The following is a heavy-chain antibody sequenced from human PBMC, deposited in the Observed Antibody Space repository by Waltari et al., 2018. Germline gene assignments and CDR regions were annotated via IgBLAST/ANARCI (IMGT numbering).Heavy chain of an antibody. CDR1: GFTFSSYS. J-gene: IGHJ4*02. D-gene: IGHD2-2*02. Sequence: QVQMVESGGGVVQPGRSLRLSCAASGFTFSSYSIHWVRQAPGKGLEWGALRSYDGSSKYYADSVKGRFTVSRDNSKNTVYLQLNSLRVEDTAVYYCAREDICRSTTCYTLDYWGLGTLVTVSS. CDR3: AREDICRSTTCYTLDY. CDR2: RSYDGSSK. V-gene: IGHV3-30*01.